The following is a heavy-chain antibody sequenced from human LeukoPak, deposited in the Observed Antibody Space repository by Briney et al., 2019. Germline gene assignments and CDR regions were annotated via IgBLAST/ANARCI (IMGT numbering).Heavy chain of an antibody. Sequence: PGGSLRLSCAGSGFTFGTYAMSWVRQAPGEGLEWVSAISGSGDSTYYPDSVKGRFTISRDNSRNAVYLQMQSLRVDDTAVYYCARERDARGYFDYWGQGTLVTVSS. D-gene: IGHD3-22*01. CDR1: GFTFGTYA. CDR2: ISGSGDST. CDR3: ARERDARGYFDY. V-gene: IGHV3-23*01. J-gene: IGHJ4*02.